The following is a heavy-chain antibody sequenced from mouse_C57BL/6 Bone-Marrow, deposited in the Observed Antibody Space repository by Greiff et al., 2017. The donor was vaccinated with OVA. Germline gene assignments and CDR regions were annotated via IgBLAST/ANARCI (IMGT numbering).Heavy chain of an antibody. V-gene: IGHV5-6*01. Sequence: EVKVVESGGDLVKPGGSLKLSCAASGFTFSSYGMSWVRQTPDKRLEWVATISSGGSYTYYPDSVKGRFTISRDNAKNTLYLQMSSLKSEDTAMYYCARQMITSLYYYAMDYWGQGTSVTVSS. CDR3: ARQMITSLYYYAMDY. CDR1: GFTFSSYG. J-gene: IGHJ4*01. CDR2: ISSGGSYT. D-gene: IGHD2-4*01.